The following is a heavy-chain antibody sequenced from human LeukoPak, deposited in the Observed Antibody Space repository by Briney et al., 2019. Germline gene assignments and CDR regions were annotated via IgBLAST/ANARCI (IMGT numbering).Heavy chain of an antibody. Sequence: GGSLRLSCTASGFTFGDYAMSWVRQAPGKGLEWVGFIRSKAYGGTTEYAASVKGRFTISRDDSKSIAYLQMNSLKTEDTAVYYCTRDGGTVTMLGGRFDYWGQGTLVTVSS. CDR3: TRDGGTVTMLGGRFDY. V-gene: IGHV3-49*04. CDR1: GFTFGDYA. D-gene: IGHD4-17*01. CDR2: IRSKAYGGTT. J-gene: IGHJ4*02.